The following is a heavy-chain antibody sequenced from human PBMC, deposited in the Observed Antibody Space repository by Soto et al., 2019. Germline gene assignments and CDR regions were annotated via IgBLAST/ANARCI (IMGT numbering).Heavy chain of an antibody. CDR3: TRDSPPYDFWSGSINGPCDF. V-gene: IGHV3-49*03. Sequence: GGSLRLSCTASGFTFGDYAMSWFRQAPGKGLEWVGLIRSKAYGGTTEYAASVKGRFTISRDDSKSIAYLQMNSLKTEDTAVYYCTRDSPPYDFWSGSINGPCDFWGQGTLVTVSS. CDR1: GFTFGDYA. CDR2: IRSKAYGGTT. J-gene: IGHJ4*02. D-gene: IGHD3-3*01.